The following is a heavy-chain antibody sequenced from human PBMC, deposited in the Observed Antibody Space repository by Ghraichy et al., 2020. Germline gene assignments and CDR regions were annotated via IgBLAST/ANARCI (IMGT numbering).Heavy chain of an antibody. CDR1: GDTFSGYS. D-gene: IGHD3-22*01. CDR3: ARDAMDYYDSSATDEPGAWSFYL. CDR2: IIPSCGRA. J-gene: IGHJ2*01. V-gene: IGHV1-69*06. Sequence: SVKVSCKASGDTFSGYSISWVRQAPGQGLEWMGGIIPSCGRANYAQKFQGRVTITADKSTSTAYMELSSLRSEDTAVYYCARDAMDYYDSSATDEPGAWSFYLSGRGTLVIVSS.